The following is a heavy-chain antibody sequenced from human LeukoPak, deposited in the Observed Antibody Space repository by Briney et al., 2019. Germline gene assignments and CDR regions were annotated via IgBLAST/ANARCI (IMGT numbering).Heavy chain of an antibody. CDR2: INPNSGGT. Sequence: ASVKVSCKASRYTFSDYYMHWVRQAPGQGLEWMGWINPNSGGTNYAQKFQGRVTMTRDTSISTAYMELSRLRSDDTAVYYCARGSGLEPAAFDIWGQGTMVTVSS. J-gene: IGHJ3*02. V-gene: IGHV1-2*02. D-gene: IGHD1-1*01. CDR1: RYTFSDYY. CDR3: ARGSGLEPAAFDI.